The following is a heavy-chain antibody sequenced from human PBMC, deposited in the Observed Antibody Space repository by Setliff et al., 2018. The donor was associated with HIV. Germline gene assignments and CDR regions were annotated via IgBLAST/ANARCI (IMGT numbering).Heavy chain of an antibody. Sequence: ASVKVSCKPSGYTFTTYGLSWVRQAPGQGLEWMGWISTYSDETSYSQNLQGRLTMTTDTSASTDYLEVSSLRSEGTAVYYCAKEGVAGGWARLDYWGQGTLVTVSS. V-gene: IGHV1-18*01. CDR3: AKEGVAGGWARLDY. J-gene: IGHJ4*02. D-gene: IGHD6-19*01. CDR1: GYTFTTYG. CDR2: ISTYSDET.